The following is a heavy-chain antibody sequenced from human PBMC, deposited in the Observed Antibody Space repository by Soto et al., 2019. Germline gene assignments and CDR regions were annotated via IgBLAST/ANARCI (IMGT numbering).Heavy chain of an antibody. Sequence: LRLSCAASGFTFSSYAMSWVRQAPRKGLEWVSAISGSGGSTYYADSVKGRFTISRDNSKNTLYLQMNSLRAEDTAVYYCAKLTDSSGYSNWFDPWGQGTLVTVSS. CDR1: GFTFSSYA. V-gene: IGHV3-23*01. CDR3: AKLTDSSGYSNWFDP. CDR2: ISGSGGST. D-gene: IGHD3-22*01. J-gene: IGHJ5*02.